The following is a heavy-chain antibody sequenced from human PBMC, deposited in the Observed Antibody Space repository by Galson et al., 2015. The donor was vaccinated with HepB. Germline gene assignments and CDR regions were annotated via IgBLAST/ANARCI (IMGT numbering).Heavy chain of an antibody. Sequence: SLTCTVSGGSISSGGYYWSWIRQHPGKGLEWIGYIYYSGSTYYNPSLKSRVTISVDTSKNQFSLKLSSVTAADTAVYYCARDQYCSSTSCSTYNWFDPWGQGTLVTVSS. V-gene: IGHV4-31*03. J-gene: IGHJ5*02. CDR3: ARDQYCSSTSCSTYNWFDP. CDR1: GGSISSGGYY. D-gene: IGHD2-2*02. CDR2: IYYSGST.